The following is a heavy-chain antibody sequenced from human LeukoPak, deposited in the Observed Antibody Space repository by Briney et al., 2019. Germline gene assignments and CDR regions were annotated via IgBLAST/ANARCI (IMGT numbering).Heavy chain of an antibody. CDR3: ARDGSLRFLEWLYPPYGMDV. Sequence: RASVKVSCKASGGTFSSYAISWVRQAPGQGLEWMGGIIPIFGTANYAQKFQGRVTITADESTSTAYMELSSLRSEDTAVYYCARDGSLRFLEWLYPPYGMDVWGQGTTVTVSS. D-gene: IGHD3-3*01. CDR2: IIPIFGTA. V-gene: IGHV1-69*13. J-gene: IGHJ6*02. CDR1: GGTFSSYA.